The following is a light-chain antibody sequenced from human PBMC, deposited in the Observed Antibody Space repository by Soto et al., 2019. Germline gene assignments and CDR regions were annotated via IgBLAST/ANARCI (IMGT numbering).Light chain of an antibody. J-gene: IGKJ4*01. Sequence: DIQMTQSPSSLSASVGDRVTITCRASQGISNYLACYQQKPGKVPKVLIYAASTLQSGVPSRFSAIGSGTDFTPTISTLQPEDVATYYCQKYNRAPLTFGGGTKVEIK. CDR1: QGISNY. V-gene: IGKV1-27*01. CDR2: AAS. CDR3: QKYNRAPLT.